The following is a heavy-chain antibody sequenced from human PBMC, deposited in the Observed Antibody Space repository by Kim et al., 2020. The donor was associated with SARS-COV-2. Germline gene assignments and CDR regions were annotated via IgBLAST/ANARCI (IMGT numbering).Heavy chain of an antibody. CDR1: GGSISSGGYY. CDR3: ASNYPTSVGATPFDY. Sequence: SETLSLTCTVSGGSISSGGYYWSWIRQHPGKGLEWIGYIYYSGSTYYNPSLKSRVTISVDTSKNQFSLKLSSVTAADTAVYYCASNYPTSVGATPFDYWGPGTLVTVSS. CDR2: IYYSGST. V-gene: IGHV4-31*03. J-gene: IGHJ4*02. D-gene: IGHD1-26*01.